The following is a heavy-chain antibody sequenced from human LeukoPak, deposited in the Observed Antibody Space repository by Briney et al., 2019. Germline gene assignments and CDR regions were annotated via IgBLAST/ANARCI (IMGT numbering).Heavy chain of an antibody. J-gene: IGHJ2*01. Sequence: SETLSLTCSVSGASMINYCWNWLRRPPGRGLEWIGYICHNGATNSYPSLKSRVTISIDTSKNQFSLKLSSVTAADTAVYYCARHGWHAWYFDLWGRGTLVTVSS. CDR1: GASMINYC. D-gene: IGHD6-19*01. CDR2: ICHNGAT. CDR3: ARHGWHAWYFDL. V-gene: IGHV4-59*12.